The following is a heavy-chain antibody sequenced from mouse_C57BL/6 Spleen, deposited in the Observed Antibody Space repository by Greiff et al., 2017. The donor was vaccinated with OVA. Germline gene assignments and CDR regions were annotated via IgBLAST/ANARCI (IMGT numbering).Heavy chain of an antibody. V-gene: IGHV1-55*01. CDR3: ARSYDGYYGYYFDY. J-gene: IGHJ2*01. D-gene: IGHD2-3*01. Sequence: VQLQQPGAELVKPGASVKMSCKASGYTFTSYWITWVKQRPGQGLEWIGDIYPGSGSTNYNEKFKSKATLTVDTSSSTAYMQLSSLTSADSAVYYCARSYDGYYGYYFDYWGQGTTLTVSS. CDR2: IYPGSGST. CDR1: GYTFTSYW.